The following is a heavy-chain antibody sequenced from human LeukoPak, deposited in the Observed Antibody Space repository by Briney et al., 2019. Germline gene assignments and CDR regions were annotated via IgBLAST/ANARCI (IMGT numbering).Heavy chain of an antibody. CDR1: GGSFSGYY. Sequence: PSETLSLTCAVSGGSFSGYYWTWIRQPPGKGLEWIGEINHSGSTNYNPSLKSRVTISVDTSKNQFSLKLSSVTAADTAVYYCARHIWFDPWGQGTLVTVSS. CDR2: INHSGST. V-gene: IGHV4-34*01. J-gene: IGHJ5*02. CDR3: ARHIWFDP. D-gene: IGHD2-21*01.